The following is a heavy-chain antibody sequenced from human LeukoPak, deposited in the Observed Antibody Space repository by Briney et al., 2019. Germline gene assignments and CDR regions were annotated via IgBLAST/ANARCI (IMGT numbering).Heavy chain of an antibody. CDR1: GFTFSSYW. J-gene: IGHJ3*02. D-gene: IGHD6-6*01. CDR2: IKKDGSEK. Sequence: PGGSLRLSCAASGFTFSSYWMSWVRQAPGIGLEWVANIKKDGSEKYYVDSVKGRFTISRDNAMNSLYLQINSLRAEDTAVYYCARDPSNDAFDIWGQGTVVTVSS. CDR3: ARDPSNDAFDI. V-gene: IGHV3-7*04.